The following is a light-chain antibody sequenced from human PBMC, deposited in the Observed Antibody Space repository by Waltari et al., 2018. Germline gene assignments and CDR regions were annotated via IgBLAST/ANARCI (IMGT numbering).Light chain of an antibody. CDR3: FSYADGRSLV. CDR2: EGT. CDR1: STDLGSSTL. J-gene: IGLJ2*01. V-gene: IGLV2-23*01. Sequence: ASVSGSPGQSITISCTGSSTDLGSSTLVSWYQHHPDKAPKLLIYEGTERPSGISHRFSGPKSGNTASLTISTLQAEDEADYYCFSYADGRSLVFGGGTKLTVL.